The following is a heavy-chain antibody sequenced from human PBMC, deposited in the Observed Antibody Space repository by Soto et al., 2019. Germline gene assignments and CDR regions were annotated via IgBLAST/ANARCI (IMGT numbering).Heavy chain of an antibody. J-gene: IGHJ4*02. Sequence: PSETLSLTCTVSGGSITSSSYYWGWIRQPPGKGLECIGEINHSGSTNYSPSLKSRVTISVDTSKNQFSLKLSSVTAADTAVYYCAKAGGLGTVAVDYWGQGTLVTVSS. CDR3: AKAGGLGTVAVDY. CDR2: INHSGST. CDR1: GGSITSSSYY. V-gene: IGHV4-39*07. D-gene: IGHD6-19*01.